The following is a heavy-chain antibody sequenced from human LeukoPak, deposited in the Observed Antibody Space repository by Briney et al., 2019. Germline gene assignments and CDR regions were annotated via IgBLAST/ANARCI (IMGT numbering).Heavy chain of an antibody. CDR1: GFIVTNYA. V-gene: IGHV3-21*01. J-gene: IGHJ4*02. D-gene: IGHD5-24*01. Sequence: KSGGSLRLSCAASGFIVTNYAMTWVRQAPGKGLEWVSTIGYSAGDTYYADSVKGRFTISRDNAENSLYLQMNSLRAVDTAVYFCARGEEKATITALDSWGQGTLVTVSS. CDR2: IGYSAGDT. CDR3: ARGEEKATITALDS.